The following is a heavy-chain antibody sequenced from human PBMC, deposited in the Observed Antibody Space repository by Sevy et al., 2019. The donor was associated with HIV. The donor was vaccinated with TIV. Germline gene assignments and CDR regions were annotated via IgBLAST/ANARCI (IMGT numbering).Heavy chain of an antibody. V-gene: IGHV4-59*13. CDR1: GGSISSYY. J-gene: IGHJ5*02. D-gene: IGHD3-10*01. CDR2: IYYSGST. CDR3: ARVESFGELGNGVDP. Sequence: SETLSLTCTVSGGSISSYYWSWIRQPPGKGLEWIGYIYYSGSTNYNPSLKSRVTISVDTSKNQFSLKLSSVTAADTAVYYCARVESFGELGNGVDPWGQGTLVTVSS.